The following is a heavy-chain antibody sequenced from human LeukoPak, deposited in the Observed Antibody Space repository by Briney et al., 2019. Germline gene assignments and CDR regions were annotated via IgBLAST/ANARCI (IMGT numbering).Heavy chain of an antibody. Sequence: GGSLRLSCADSGFTVSSNYMRWVRQAPGKGLEWVSVIYSGGSTHYADSVKGRFAISRDNSKNTLYLQMNSLRAEDTAVYYCARDRLHYDSLTGYPADWGQGTLVTVSS. V-gene: IGHV3-66*01. CDR1: GFTVSSNY. CDR3: ARDRLHYDSLTGYPAD. J-gene: IGHJ4*02. D-gene: IGHD3-9*01. CDR2: IYSGGST.